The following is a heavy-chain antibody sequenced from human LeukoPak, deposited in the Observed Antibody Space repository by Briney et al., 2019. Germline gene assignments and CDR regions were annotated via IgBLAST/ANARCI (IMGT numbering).Heavy chain of an antibody. J-gene: IGHJ6*02. CDR3: ARGGCSSTSCYTGYYYYGMDV. CDR2: IYYSGST. Sequence: SETLSLTCTVSGDSISGYYWSWIRQPPGKGLEWIGYIYYSGSTNYNPSLKSRVTISVDASKNQFSLKLSSVTAADTAVYYCARGGCSSTSCYTGYYYYGMDVWGQGTTVTVSS. D-gene: IGHD2-2*02. V-gene: IGHV4-59*01. CDR1: GDSISGYY.